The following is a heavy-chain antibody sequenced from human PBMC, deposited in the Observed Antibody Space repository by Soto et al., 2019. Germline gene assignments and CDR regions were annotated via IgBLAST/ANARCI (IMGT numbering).Heavy chain of an antibody. J-gene: IGHJ4*02. CDR2: ISGSGGST. CDR1: GFTFSSYA. D-gene: IGHD5-12*01. Sequence: GESLKISCAASGFTFSSYAMSWVRQAPGKGLEWVSAISGSGGSTYYADSVKGRFTISRDNSKNTLYLQMNSLRAEDTAVYYCAKDDGGYNYWGQGTLVTVSS. CDR3: AKDDGGYNY. V-gene: IGHV3-23*01.